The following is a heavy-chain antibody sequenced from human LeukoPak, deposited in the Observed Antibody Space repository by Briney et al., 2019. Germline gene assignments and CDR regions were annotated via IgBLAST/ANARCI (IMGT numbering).Heavy chain of an antibody. D-gene: IGHD2-2*01. V-gene: IGHV3-74*01. CDR1: GFTFSHYW. CDR2: INSDGSSS. CDR3: VREGLACSGSTCYLAAFDN. Sequence: GGSLRLSCAASGFTFSHYWMHWVRQAPGKGLVWVARINSDGSSSTQPDSVKGRFTISRDNAKNTLYLQMNSMRAEDTAVYYCVREGLACSGSTCYLAAFDNWGQGTMVTVSS. J-gene: IGHJ3*02.